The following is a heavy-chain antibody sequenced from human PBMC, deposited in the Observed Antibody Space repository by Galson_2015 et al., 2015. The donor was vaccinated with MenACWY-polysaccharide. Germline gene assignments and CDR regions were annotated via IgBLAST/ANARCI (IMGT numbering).Heavy chain of an antibody. CDR1: GYSFSSYD. CDR3: ARGGKYYYDSSGYLNWFDP. V-gene: IGHV1-8*01. D-gene: IGHD3-22*01. J-gene: IGHJ5*02. CDR2: VNPNSGNT. Sequence: SVKVSCKASGYSFSSYDINWVRQTTGQGLEWMGWVNPNSGNTGYAQKFQGRVTMTRNTSISIAYMELSSLRSEDTAVYYCARGGKYYYDSSGYLNWFDPWGQGTLVTVSS.